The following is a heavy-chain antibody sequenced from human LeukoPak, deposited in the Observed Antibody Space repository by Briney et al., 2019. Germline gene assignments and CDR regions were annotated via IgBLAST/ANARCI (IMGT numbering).Heavy chain of an antibody. D-gene: IGHD6-19*01. V-gene: IGHV3-9*01. J-gene: IGHJ4*02. CDR2: ISWNSGSI. Sequence: GGSLRLSCAASGFTFDDYAMHWVRQPPGKGLEWVSGISWNSGSIGYADSVKGRFTTSRDNAKNSLYLQMNSLRAEDTALYYCAKGSVAAQVYYFDYWGQGTLVTASS. CDR1: GFTFDDYA. CDR3: AKGSVAAQVYYFDY.